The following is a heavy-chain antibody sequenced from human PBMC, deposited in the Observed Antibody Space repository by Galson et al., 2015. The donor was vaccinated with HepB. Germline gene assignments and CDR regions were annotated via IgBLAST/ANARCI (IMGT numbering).Heavy chain of an antibody. Sequence: SGAEVKKPGESLKISCKASGYVFTTAWIAWVRQMSGKGLEWMGIIYPGDSDTRYSPSFQGQVTISVDKSITTAYLQWSSLKASDGAMYYCARQIGRLGVDYWGQGTLVTVSS. CDR1: GYVFTTAW. D-gene: IGHD3-16*01. CDR2: IYPGDSDT. J-gene: IGHJ4*02. V-gene: IGHV5-51*01. CDR3: ARQIGRLGVDY.